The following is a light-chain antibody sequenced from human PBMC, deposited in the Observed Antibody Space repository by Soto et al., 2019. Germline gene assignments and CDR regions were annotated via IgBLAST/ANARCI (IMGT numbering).Light chain of an antibody. CDR3: QVWDTYVDHGV. CDR1: NTGVKS. CDR2: DDS. J-gene: IGLJ3*02. V-gene: IGLV3-21*02. Sequence: VLTQPPSVSVAPGQTAKITCGGENTGVKSGNWYLQKPGQAPVLVVYDDSDRPSGIPERFSGSNSNDGATLTISRVKAGDEADYYCQVWDTYVDHGVFGGGTKLTVL.